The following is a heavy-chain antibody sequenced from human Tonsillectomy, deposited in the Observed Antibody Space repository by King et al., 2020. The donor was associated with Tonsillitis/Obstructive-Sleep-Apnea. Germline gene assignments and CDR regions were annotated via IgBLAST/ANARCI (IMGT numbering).Heavy chain of an antibody. V-gene: IGHV4-34*01. CDR1: GGSLSGYY. CDR3: ARMVPAWSNSLDI. D-gene: IGHD3-10*01. J-gene: IGHJ3*02. CDR2: ITHSGST. Sequence: HVQLQQWGAGLLKPSGTLSLTCAGYGGSLSGYYWSWIRQPPGKGLEWIGGITHSGSTNYNPSLKSRVTISVDTSKNQFSLRLTSLTAADTAVYYCARMVPAWSNSLDIWGQGTMVTVSS.